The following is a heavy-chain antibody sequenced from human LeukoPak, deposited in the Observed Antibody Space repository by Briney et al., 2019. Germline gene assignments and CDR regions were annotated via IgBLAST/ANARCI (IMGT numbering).Heavy chain of an antibody. D-gene: IGHD3-16*01. CDR3: ATHYYDNVWGSGY. CDR2: IKSKADGGTT. Sequence: PGGSLRLSCAASGFTVSSNYMSWVRQAPGKGLEWVGRIKSKADGGTTDHAAPVKGRFTISRDDSKHTLYLQMNSLETEDTAVYYCATHYYDNVWGSGYWGQGTLVTVSS. V-gene: IGHV3-15*01. CDR1: GFTVSSNY. J-gene: IGHJ4*02.